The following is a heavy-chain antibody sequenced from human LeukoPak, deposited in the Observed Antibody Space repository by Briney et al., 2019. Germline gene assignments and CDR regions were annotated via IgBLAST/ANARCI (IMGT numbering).Heavy chain of an antibody. CDR3: ARVEQWLLTFDY. Sequence: PSETLSLACTVSGYSISSGYYWGWIRQPPGKGLEWIGSIYHSGSTYYNPSLKSRVTISVDTSKNQFSLKLSSVTAADTAVYYCARVEQWLLTFDYWGQGTLVTVSS. D-gene: IGHD6-19*01. J-gene: IGHJ4*02. V-gene: IGHV4-38-2*02. CDR2: IYHSGST. CDR1: GYSISSGYY.